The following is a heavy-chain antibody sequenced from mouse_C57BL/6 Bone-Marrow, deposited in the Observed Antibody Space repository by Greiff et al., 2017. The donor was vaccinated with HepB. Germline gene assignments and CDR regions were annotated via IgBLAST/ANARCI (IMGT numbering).Heavy chain of an antibody. CDR1: GFTFSDYG. J-gene: IGHJ4*01. CDR3: ARLYLGAMDY. V-gene: IGHV5-15*01. Sequence: EVKVVESGGGLVQPGGSLKLSCAASGFTFSDYGMAWVRQAPRKGPEWVAFISNLAYSIYYADTVTGRFTISRENAKNTLYLEMSSLRSEDTAMYYCARLYLGAMDYWGQGTSVTVSS. CDR2: ISNLAYSI.